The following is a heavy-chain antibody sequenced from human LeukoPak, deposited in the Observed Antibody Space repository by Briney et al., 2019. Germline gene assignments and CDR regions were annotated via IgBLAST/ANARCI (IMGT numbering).Heavy chain of an antibody. Sequence: GSSVKVSCTASGGTFSSYAISWVRQAPGQGLEWMGGIIPIFGTANYAQKFQGRVTITADESTSTAYMELSSLRAEDTAVYYCARETPYSRGWYNWFDPWGQGTLVTVSS. J-gene: IGHJ5*02. CDR2: IIPIFGTA. D-gene: IGHD6-19*01. CDR1: GGTFSSYA. CDR3: ARETPYSRGWYNWFDP. V-gene: IGHV1-69*01.